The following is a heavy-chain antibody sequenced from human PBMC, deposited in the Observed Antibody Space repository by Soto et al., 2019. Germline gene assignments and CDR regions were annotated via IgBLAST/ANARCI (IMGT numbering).Heavy chain of an antibody. J-gene: IGHJ6*02. D-gene: IGHD5-18*01. CDR2: ISSAGTTI. CDR3: ARDGGGDSYNNGMDV. CDR1: GFTPIDYY. Sequence: PGGSLRLSCAASGFTPIDYYMSWIRQSPWKGLEWVSYISSAGTTIYYRESVKGRFTISRDNAKNSLYLQMNSLRAEDSAVYYCARDGGGDSYNNGMDVWGQGTTVTVSS. V-gene: IGHV3-11*01.